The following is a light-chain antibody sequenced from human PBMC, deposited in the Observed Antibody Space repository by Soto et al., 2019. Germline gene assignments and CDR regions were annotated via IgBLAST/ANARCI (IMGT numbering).Light chain of an antibody. CDR2: EVV. CDR1: SSDVGPYNL. Sequence: QSALTKPASVSGSPGQSITISCTGSSSDVGPYNLVSWYQHHPGKAPKLMISEVVKRPSGVSNRFSGSKSGNTASLTISGLQPEDEADYYCCSYAGSSMFVFGGGTKVTVL. V-gene: IGLV2-23*02. CDR3: CSYAGSSMFV. J-gene: IGLJ2*01.